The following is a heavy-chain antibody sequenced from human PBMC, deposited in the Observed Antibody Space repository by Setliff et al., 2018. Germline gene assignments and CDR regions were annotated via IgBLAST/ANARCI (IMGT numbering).Heavy chain of an antibody. CDR1: GFTFSTYA. D-gene: IGHD1-1*01. J-gene: IGHJ6*03. CDR2: VTDTGGRT. V-gene: IGHV3-23*01. CDR3: ARDREGDGNYYMDV. Sequence: GSLRLSCVASGFTFSTYAMSWVRQTPGKGLEWLSTVTDTGGRTYYPDSVKGRFTISRDNSKNTLYLQMNSLRAEDTAVYYCARDREGDGNYYMDVWGKGTTVTVSS.